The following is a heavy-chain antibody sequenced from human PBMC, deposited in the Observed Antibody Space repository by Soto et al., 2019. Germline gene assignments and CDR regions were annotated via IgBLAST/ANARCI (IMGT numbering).Heavy chain of an antibody. Sequence: SLRLSCAASGLTFSHYNMNWVRQAPGQGLEWVAYISDTGRSIYYADSVKGRFTVYRDNAGNSLYLQMTSLRADDTATYHCTREMGTPPARGLDYWGQGILVTVS. J-gene: IGHJ4*02. D-gene: IGHD1-1*01. CDR3: TREMGTPPARGLDY. CDR1: GLTFSHYN. V-gene: IGHV3-48*01. CDR2: ISDTGRSI.